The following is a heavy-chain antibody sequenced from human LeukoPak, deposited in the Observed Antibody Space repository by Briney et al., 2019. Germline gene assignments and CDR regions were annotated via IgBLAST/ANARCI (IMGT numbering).Heavy chain of an antibody. D-gene: IGHD1-26*01. CDR2: FDPGDDET. CDR3: ATEKDLLLDS. Sequence: ASVKVSCKVSGYSLIQLSTHWVRQAPGQGREWMGGFDPGDDETIYAQKFQGRVTMTEDTSTDTAYLELSSLRSEDTAVYFCATEKDLLLDSWGQGTPVTVSS. J-gene: IGHJ5*01. CDR1: GYSLIQLS. V-gene: IGHV1-24*01.